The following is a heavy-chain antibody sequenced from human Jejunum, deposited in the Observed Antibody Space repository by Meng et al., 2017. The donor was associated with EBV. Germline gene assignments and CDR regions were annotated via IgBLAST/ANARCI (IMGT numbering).Heavy chain of an antibody. J-gene: IGHJ4*02. CDR1: GYTFTNYA. V-gene: IGHV7-4-1*02. Sequence: QGPTVHTGSELRKPGASVKISCKTSGYTFTNYAMNWVRQAPGQGLEWMAWINTKTGNPAYAQGFTGRFVFSLDMSVTTIYLQISSLEAEDTAIYYCARAVVGSTSLDYWGQGTLVTVSS. D-gene: IGHD1-26*01. CDR2: INTKTGNP. CDR3: ARAVVGSTSLDY.